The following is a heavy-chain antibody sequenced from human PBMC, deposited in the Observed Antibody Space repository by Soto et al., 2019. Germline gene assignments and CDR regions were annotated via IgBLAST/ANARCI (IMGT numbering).Heavy chain of an antibody. V-gene: IGHV4-59*01. CDR2: IYYSGST. CDR1: GGSISSYY. D-gene: IGHD3-22*01. CDR3: ARSHYYDRSGYLNWFDP. Sequence: QVQLQESGPGLVKPSETLSLTCTVSGGSISSYYWSWIRQPPGKGLEWIGYIYYSGSTNYNPSLKSRVTISVXXSXHXXSLKLSSVTAADTAVYYCARSHYYDRSGYLNWFDPWGQGTLVTVSS. J-gene: IGHJ5*02.